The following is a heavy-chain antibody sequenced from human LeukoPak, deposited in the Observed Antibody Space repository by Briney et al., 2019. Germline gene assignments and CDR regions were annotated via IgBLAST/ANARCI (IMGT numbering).Heavy chain of an antibody. CDR3: ARLQWELPPDNWFDP. J-gene: IGHJ5*02. D-gene: IGHD1-26*01. CDR2: IYYSGST. CDR1: GGSISSSSYY. Sequence: SETLSLTCTVSGGSISSSSYYWGWIRQPPGKGLEWIGSIYYSGSTYYNPSLKSRVTISVDTSKNQFSLKLSSVTAADTAVYYCARLQWELPPDNWFDPWGHGTLVTVSS. V-gene: IGHV4-39*07.